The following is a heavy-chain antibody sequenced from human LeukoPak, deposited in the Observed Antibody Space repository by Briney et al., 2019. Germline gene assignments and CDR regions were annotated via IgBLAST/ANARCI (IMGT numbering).Heavy chain of an antibody. V-gene: IGHV3-20*04. CDR3: ARRLYQLPLSYSFDY. D-gene: IGHD2-2*01. Sequence: GGSLRLXCAASGFTCDDYGMRWVRQAPGKGLEWVSGINWNGGSRGYADSVKGRFTISRDNAKNPLYLQMNSLRAEDTALYYCARRLYQLPLSYSFDYWGQGTLVTLSS. J-gene: IGHJ4*02. CDR1: GFTCDDYG. CDR2: INWNGGSR.